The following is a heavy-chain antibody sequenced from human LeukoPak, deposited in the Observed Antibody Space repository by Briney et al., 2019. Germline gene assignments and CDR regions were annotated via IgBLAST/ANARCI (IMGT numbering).Heavy chain of an antibody. Sequence: ASVKVSCKASGYTFTGYYMHWVRQAPGQGLEWMGLINPNSGGIHYAQKFQGRVSMTRDTSINTAYMELSSLRSDDTAVYYCAKGLDASGTNGMDVWGQGTTVTVSS. D-gene: IGHD3-10*01. V-gene: IGHV1-2*02. CDR1: GYTFTGYY. CDR3: AKGLDASGTNGMDV. CDR2: INPNSGGI. J-gene: IGHJ6*02.